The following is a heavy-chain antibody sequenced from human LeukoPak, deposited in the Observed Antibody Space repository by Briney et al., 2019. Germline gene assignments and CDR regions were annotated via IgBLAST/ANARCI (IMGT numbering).Heavy chain of an antibody. CDR1: GYTFTGYY. CDR2: INPSGGST. D-gene: IGHD6-6*01. CDR3: ASGPIAARPYYYYMDV. Sequence: ASVKVSCKASGYTFTGYYMHWVRQAPGQGLEWMGIINPSGGSTSYAQKFQGRVTMTRDTSTSTVYMELSSLRSEDTAVYYCASGPIAARPYYYYMDVWGKGTTVTVSS. V-gene: IGHV1-46*01. J-gene: IGHJ6*03.